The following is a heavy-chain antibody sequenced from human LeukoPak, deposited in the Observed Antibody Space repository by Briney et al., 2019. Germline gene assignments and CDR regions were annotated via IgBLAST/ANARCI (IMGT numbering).Heavy chain of an antibody. V-gene: IGHV1-2*06. J-gene: IGHJ4*02. CDR2: INPNSGGT. CDR3: ARGSMTMIVVAASGPDY. Sequence: ASVKVSCKASGYTFTGYYMHWVRQAPGQGLEWRGRINPNSGGTNYAQKFQGRVTMTRDTSISTAYMELSRLRSDDTAVYYCARGSMTMIVVAASGPDYWGQGTLVTVSS. D-gene: IGHD3-22*01. CDR1: GYTFTGYY.